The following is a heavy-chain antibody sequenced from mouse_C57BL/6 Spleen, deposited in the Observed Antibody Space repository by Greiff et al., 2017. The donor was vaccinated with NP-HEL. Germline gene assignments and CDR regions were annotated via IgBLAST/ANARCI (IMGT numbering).Heavy chain of an antibody. CDR3: AGYYGSRGNFDY. Sequence: VQLQQSGAELVRPGASVKLSCKASGYTFTDYYINWVKQRPGQGLEWIARIYPGSGNTYYNEKFKGKATLTAEKSSSTAYMQLSSLTSEDSAVYFCAGYYGSRGNFDYWGQGTTLTVSS. CDR1: GYTFTDYY. J-gene: IGHJ2*01. D-gene: IGHD1-1*01. CDR2: IYPGSGNT. V-gene: IGHV1-76*01.